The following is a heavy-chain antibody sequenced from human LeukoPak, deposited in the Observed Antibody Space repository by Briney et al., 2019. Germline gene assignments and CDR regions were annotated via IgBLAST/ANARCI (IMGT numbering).Heavy chain of an antibody. CDR1: GGSISGYY. D-gene: IGHD3-3*01. J-gene: IGHJ4*02. V-gene: IGHV4-34*01. Sequence: PSETVSLTCAGYGGSISGYYWSWIRQPPGRGLEWIGESNDSGSTNYTPSLKSRVTISLDTSKNQFSLRLRSVTAADTAVYYCARGKDDYDFWSGYPHWGQGTLVTVSS. CDR2: SNDSGST. CDR3: ARGKDDYDFWSGYPH.